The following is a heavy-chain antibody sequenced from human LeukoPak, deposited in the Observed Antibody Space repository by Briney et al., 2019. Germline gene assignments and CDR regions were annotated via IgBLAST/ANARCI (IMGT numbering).Heavy chain of an antibody. D-gene: IGHD1-26*01. V-gene: IGHV1-18*01. CDR2: ISAYNGNT. Sequence: GASVKVSCKASGYTFTSYGISWVRQAPGQGLEWMGWISAYNGNTNYAQKLQGRVTMTTDTSTSTAYMGLRSLRSDDTAVYYCARKRRDIVGATTADYWGQGTLVTVSP. J-gene: IGHJ4*02. CDR1: GYTFTSYG. CDR3: ARKRRDIVGATTADY.